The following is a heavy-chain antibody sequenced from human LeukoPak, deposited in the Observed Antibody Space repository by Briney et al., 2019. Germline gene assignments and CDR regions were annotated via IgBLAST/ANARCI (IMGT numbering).Heavy chain of an antibody. CDR1: GYTFTGYY. J-gene: IGHJ6*02. CDR3: ASGYCSSTSWYTWGGMYYYYGMDV. D-gene: IGHD2-2*02. CDR2: INPNSGGT. V-gene: IGHV1-2*02. Sequence: GASVKVSCKASGYTFTGYYMHWVRQAPGQGLEWMGWINPNSGGTNYGQKFQGRVTMSRGTSISTAYMELSRLKSDDTALYYCASGYCSSTSWYTWGGMYYYYGMDVWGQGTTVTASS.